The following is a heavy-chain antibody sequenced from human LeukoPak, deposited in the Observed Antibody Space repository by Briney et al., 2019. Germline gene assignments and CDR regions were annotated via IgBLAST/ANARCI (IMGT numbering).Heavy chain of an antibody. J-gene: IGHJ5*02. V-gene: IGHV4-59*08. D-gene: IGHD3-16*01. CDR3: ASQTIGKWFDP. CDR2: IYYSGST. Sequence: SETPSLTCTVSGGSISSYYWSWIRQPPGKGLEWIGYIYYSGSTNYNPSLKSRVTISVDTSKNQFSLKLSSVTAADTAVYYCASQTIGKWFDPWGQGTLVTVSS. CDR1: GGSISSYY.